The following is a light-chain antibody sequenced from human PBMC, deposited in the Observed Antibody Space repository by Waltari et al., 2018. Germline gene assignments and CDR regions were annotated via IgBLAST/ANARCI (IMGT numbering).Light chain of an antibody. J-gene: IGKJ2*01. CDR1: QSVLYSSTNKNY. V-gene: IGKV4-1*01. CDR3: QEYYGTPPDT. Sequence: DIVMTQSPDSLAVSLGERATINCKSSQSVLYSSTNKNYLAWYQQKPGQPPKLPIYWASTRESGVPDRFSGSGSGTDFTLTISSLQAEDVAVYYCQEYYGTPPDTFGQGTKLEIK. CDR2: WAS.